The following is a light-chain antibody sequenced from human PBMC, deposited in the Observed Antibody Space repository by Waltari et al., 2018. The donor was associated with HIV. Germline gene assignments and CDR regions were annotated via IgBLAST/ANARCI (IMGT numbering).Light chain of an antibody. CDR2: GNN. CDR3: AAWDDSLDGPV. V-gene: IGLV1-44*01. CDR1: SSNIGRHA. J-gene: IGLJ2*01. Sequence: LTQPPSASGTPGQRAIISCFGSSSNIGRHAVSWYQHLPGATPTLLIFGNNQRSSGVPDRFSGSKSATSASLAISGLRSVDEADYSCAAWDDSLDGPVFGGGTKLTVL.